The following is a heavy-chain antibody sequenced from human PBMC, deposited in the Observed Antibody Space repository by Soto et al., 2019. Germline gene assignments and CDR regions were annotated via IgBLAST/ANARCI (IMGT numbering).Heavy chain of an antibody. CDR3: ARGSYDNAEYFQH. D-gene: IGHD3-22*01. Sequence: QVQLVQSGAEVKKPGSSVKVSCKASGGTFSSYAISWVRQAPVQGLEWMGGIIPIFVTANYAQTFQGRVTISADEYTSTAYRELSSLRCEDTAVYCCARGSYDNAEYFQHWGQCTLVTVCS. J-gene: IGHJ1*01. CDR2: IIPIFVTA. CDR1: GGTFSSYA. V-gene: IGHV1-69*12.